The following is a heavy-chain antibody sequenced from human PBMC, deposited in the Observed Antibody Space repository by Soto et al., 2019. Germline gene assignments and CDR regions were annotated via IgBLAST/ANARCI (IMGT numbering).Heavy chain of an antibody. D-gene: IGHD6-6*01. J-gene: IGHJ4*02. CDR2: IYHRGST. CDR1: VGSVSSAGYY. V-gene: IGHV4-61*08. CDR3: ASNNPDYSRSSAYFDY. Sequence: SEALSLTCTVSVGSVSSAGYYWSWIRQPPGKGLEWIGYIYHRGSTNYSPSLKSRVTISEDTSKNQFSLELTSVTAADTAVYFCASNNPDYSRSSAYFDYWGQGTLVTVSS.